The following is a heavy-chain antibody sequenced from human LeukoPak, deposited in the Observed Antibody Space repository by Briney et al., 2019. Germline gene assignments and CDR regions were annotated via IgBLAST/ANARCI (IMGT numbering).Heavy chain of an antibody. CDR3: ARSRAVAGTSYFDY. Sequence: GASVKVSCKASGYTFTSCGISWVRQAPGQGLEWMGWISAYNGNTNYAQKLQGRVTMTTDTSTSTAYMELRSLRSDDTAVYYCARSRAVAGTSYFDYWGQGTLVTVSS. V-gene: IGHV1-18*01. CDR2: ISAYNGNT. CDR1: GYTFTSCG. D-gene: IGHD6-19*01. J-gene: IGHJ4*02.